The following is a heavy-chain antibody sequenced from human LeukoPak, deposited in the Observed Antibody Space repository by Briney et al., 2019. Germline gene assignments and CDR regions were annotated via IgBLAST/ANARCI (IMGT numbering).Heavy chain of an antibody. CDR2: TYYRSKWYN. Sequence: SQTLSLTCAISGDSVSSNSAAWNWIRQSPSTGLEWLGRTYYRSKWYNDYAVSVKSRITINPDTSKNQFSLQLNSVTPEDTAVYYCARDAYYYDSSGYYSVHDYWGQGTLVTVSS. J-gene: IGHJ4*02. CDR1: GDSVSSNSAA. V-gene: IGHV6-1*01. CDR3: ARDAYYYDSSGYYSVHDY. D-gene: IGHD3-22*01.